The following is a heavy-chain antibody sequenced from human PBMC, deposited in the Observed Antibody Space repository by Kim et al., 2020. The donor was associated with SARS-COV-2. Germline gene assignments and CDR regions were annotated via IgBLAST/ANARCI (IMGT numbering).Heavy chain of an antibody. CDR2: INHSGST. V-gene: IGHV4-34*01. Sequence: SETLSLTCAVYGGSFSGYYWSWIRQPPGKGLEWIGEINHSGSTNYNPSLKSRVTISVDTSKNQFSLKLSSVTAADTAVYYCARSGSTQVIAVAGGNWFDPWGQGTLVTVSS. D-gene: IGHD6-19*01. CDR1: GGSFSGYY. CDR3: ARSGSTQVIAVAGGNWFDP. J-gene: IGHJ5*02.